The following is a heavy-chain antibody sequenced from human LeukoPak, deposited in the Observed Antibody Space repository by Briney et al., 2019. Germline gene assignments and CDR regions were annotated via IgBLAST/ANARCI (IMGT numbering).Heavy chain of an antibody. D-gene: IGHD6-19*01. CDR1: GFTFSNYA. V-gene: IGHV3-23*01. CDR3: AKVHSSGYYGWDAFDI. CDR2: ISASDGST. Sequence: GGSLRLSCAASGFTFSNYAMNWVRQAPGKGLEWVLGISASDGSTYYADSVKGRFTISRDNSKNTLYLQMNTLRAEDTAIYYCAKVHSSGYYGWDAFDIWGQGTMVTVSS. J-gene: IGHJ3*02.